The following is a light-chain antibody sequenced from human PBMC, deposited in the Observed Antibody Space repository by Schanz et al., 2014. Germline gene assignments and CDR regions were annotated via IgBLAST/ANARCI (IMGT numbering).Light chain of an antibody. CDR1: QSLVYSDGNTY. CDR2: NVS. V-gene: IGKV2D-30*01. J-gene: IGKJ2*01. Sequence: DVVMTQSPLSLPVTLGQPASISCRSRQSLVYSDGNTYLSWFQQRPGQSPRRLIYNVSNWDSGVPDRFSGSGSGTDFTLKISRVEAEDVGVYYCMEGTHWPYTFGQGTKLEIK. CDR3: MEGTHWPYT.